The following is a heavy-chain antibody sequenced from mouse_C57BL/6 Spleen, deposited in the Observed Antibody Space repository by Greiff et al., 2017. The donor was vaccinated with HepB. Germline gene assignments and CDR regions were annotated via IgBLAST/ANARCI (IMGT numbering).Heavy chain of an antibody. V-gene: IGHV3-6*01. D-gene: IGHD1-1*01. Sequence: EVQLVVSGPGLVKPSQSLSLTCSVTGYSITSGYYWNWIRQFPGNKLEWMGYISYDGSNNYNPSLKNRISITRDTSKNQFFLKLNSVTTEDTATYYCARDGYYYGSSYHFDYWGQGTTLTVSS. CDR1: GYSITSGYY. CDR2: ISYDGSN. CDR3: ARDGYYYGSSYHFDY. J-gene: IGHJ2*01.